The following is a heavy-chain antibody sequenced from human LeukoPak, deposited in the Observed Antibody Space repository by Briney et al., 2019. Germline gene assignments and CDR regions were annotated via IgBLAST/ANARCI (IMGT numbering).Heavy chain of an antibody. CDR2: INAGNGNT. V-gene: IGHV1-3*01. Sequence: ASVKVSCKASGYTFTSYAMHWVRQAPGQRLEWMGWINAGNGNTKYSQKFQGRVTITRDTSASTAYMELSSLRSEDTAVYYCARDGRSGWNFDYWGQGTLVTVSS. CDR1: GYTFTSYA. CDR3: ARDGRSGWNFDY. D-gene: IGHD6-19*01. J-gene: IGHJ4*02.